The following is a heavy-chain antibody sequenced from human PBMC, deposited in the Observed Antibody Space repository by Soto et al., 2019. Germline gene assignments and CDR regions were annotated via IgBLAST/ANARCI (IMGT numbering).Heavy chain of an antibody. J-gene: IGHJ4*02. V-gene: IGHV1-18*01. CDR3: ARADILTGYSYFDY. Sequence: ASVKVSCKASGYTFTSYGISWVRQAPGQGLEWMGWISAYNGNTNYAQKLQGRVTMTTDTSTSTAYMELRSLRSDDTAVYYCARADILTGYSYFDYWGQGTLVTVSS. D-gene: IGHD3-9*01. CDR1: GYTFTSYG. CDR2: ISAYNGNT.